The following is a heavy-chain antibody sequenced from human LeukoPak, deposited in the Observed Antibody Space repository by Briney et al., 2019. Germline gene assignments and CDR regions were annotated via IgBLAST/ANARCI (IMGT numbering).Heavy chain of an antibody. CDR1: GFTFSNYW. J-gene: IGHJ4*02. Sequence: GGSLRLSCTASGFTFSNYWMSWVRQAPGKGLEWVANIKTDGSEKYYVDSVKGRFTVSRDNAKNSLYLQIDSLRAEDTAVYYCARENRITIFGADTASDYWGQGTLVTVSS. D-gene: IGHD3-3*01. CDR3: ARENRITIFGADTASDY. CDR2: IKTDGSEK. V-gene: IGHV3-7*01.